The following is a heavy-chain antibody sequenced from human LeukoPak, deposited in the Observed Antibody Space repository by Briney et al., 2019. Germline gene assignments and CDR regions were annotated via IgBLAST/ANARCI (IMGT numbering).Heavy chain of an antibody. CDR3: ARDVSPLALPAAPGYYFDY. CDR2: ISYDGSNK. J-gene: IGHJ4*02. Sequence: GGPLRLSCAASGFTFSSYAMHWVRQAPGKGLEWVAVISYDGSNKYYADSVKGRFTISRDNSKNTLYLQMNSLRAEDTAVYYCARDVSPLALPAAPGYYFDYWGQGTLVTVSS. D-gene: IGHD2-2*01. V-gene: IGHV3-30-3*01. CDR1: GFTFSSYA.